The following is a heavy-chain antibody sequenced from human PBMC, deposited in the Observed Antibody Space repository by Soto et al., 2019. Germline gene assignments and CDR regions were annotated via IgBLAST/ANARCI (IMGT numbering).Heavy chain of an antibody. D-gene: IGHD3-10*01. V-gene: IGHV3-73*02. CDR3: TGRITMVRGVIITLDY. CDR2: IRSKANSYAT. J-gene: IGHJ4*02. CDR1: GFTFSGSA. Sequence: EVQLVESGGGLVQPGGSLKLSCAASGFTFSGSAMHWVRQASGKGLEWVGRIRSKANSYATAYAASVKGRFTISRDDSKNTAYLQMNSLETEDTAVYYCTGRITMVRGVIITLDYWGQGTLVTVSS.